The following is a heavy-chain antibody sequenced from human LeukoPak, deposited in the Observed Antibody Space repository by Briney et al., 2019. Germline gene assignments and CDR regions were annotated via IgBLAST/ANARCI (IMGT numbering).Heavy chain of an antibody. J-gene: IGHJ4*02. CDR3: ARVLRDASGYYHY. CDR2: IGIHGGDT. Sequence: GGSLRLSCAASGFTFSSYAMHWVRQAPGKGLEYVSAIGIHGGDTYYANSVKGRFTISRDNSKNTLYLQMGSLRAEDMAVYYCARVLRDASGYYHYWGQGTLVTVSS. D-gene: IGHD3-22*01. V-gene: IGHV3-64*01. CDR1: GFTFSSYA.